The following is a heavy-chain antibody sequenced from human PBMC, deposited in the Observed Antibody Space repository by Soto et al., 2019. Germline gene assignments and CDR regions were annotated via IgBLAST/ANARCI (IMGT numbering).Heavy chain of an antibody. CDR1: GFTFGDFG. V-gene: IGHV3-49*03. J-gene: IGHJ6*02. D-gene: IGHD2-2*01. Sequence: GGSLRLSCTGSGFTFGDFGLSWFRQAPGKGLEWLSFIRSKGYGGTTESAASVRGRFITSRDDSKSIAYLQMNSLKTEDTAVYYCASLTSWSQEYYYGMDVWGQGTTVTVSS. CDR2: IRSKGYGGTT. CDR3: ASLTSWSQEYYYGMDV.